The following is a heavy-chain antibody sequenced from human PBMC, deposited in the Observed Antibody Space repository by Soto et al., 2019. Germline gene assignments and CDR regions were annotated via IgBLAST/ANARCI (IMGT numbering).Heavy chain of an antibody. CDR2: VYHTGTT. CDR3: APLPPRTVVMTTEITS. CDR1: GTSISSTFW. Sequence: PSETLSLTCAVSGTSISSTFWWTGVRQPPGKGLEWIGEVYHTGTTKYNPSLKNRVTISVDKSNNQFSLEWRAVTAADTAVYYCAPLPPRTVVMTTEITSWGHGTLVTVSS. V-gene: IGHV4-4*02. D-gene: IGHD1-1*01. J-gene: IGHJ5*01.